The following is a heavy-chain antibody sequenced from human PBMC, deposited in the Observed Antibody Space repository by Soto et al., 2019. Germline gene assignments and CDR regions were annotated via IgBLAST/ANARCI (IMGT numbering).Heavy chain of an antibody. CDR1: GCTFSSYA. CDR2: IIPIFYTA. Sequence: SVNVSCKASGCTFSSYASSWLRQDPGQWLERMREIIPIFYTATYARKFPGRVTIPANESTSTAYMELSSLRSEDTAVYYCVSRVRGWPGWDYGMDVWGQGTTVTVSS. V-gene: IGHV1-69*13. J-gene: IGHJ6*02. D-gene: IGHD6-19*01. CDR3: VSRVRGWPGWDYGMDV.